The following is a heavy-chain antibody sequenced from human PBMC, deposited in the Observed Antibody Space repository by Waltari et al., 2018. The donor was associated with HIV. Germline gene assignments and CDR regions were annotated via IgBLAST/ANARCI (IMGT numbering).Heavy chain of an antibody. CDR3: AKGDSNILLCYLDS. Sequence: EVQLLESGGGLVQPGGSLRLSCTASGFTFNSYTMGWVRQGPGKGLEWVSGISSSGAATDYADSVKGRFSSSRDNSKNTLYLQMNSLRADDTAVYYCAKGDSNILLCYLDSWGQGTLVTVSS. CDR2: ISSSGAAT. J-gene: IGHJ4*02. V-gene: IGHV3-23*01. CDR1: GFTFNSYT. D-gene: IGHD4-4*01.